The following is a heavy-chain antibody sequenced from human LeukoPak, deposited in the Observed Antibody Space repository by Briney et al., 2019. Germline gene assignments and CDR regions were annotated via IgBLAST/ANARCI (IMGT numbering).Heavy chain of an antibody. V-gene: IGHV3-53*01. D-gene: IGHD6-6*01. CDR3: ARSSYSSPSSV. J-gene: IGHJ3*01. CDR2: IYSGDNT. Sequence: GGSLRLSCAASGFTVSSNYMSWVRQAPGKGLEWISVIYSGDNTDYADSVKGRFTISRDNSKNMLYLQMNSLRAEDTAVYYCARSSYSSPSSVWGQGTMVTVSS. CDR1: GFTVSSNY.